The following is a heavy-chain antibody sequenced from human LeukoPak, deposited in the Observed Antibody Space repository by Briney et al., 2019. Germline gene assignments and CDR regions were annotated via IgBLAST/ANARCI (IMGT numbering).Heavy chain of an antibody. Sequence: SETLSLTCAVYGGSFSGYYWSWIRQPPGKGLEWIGEINHSGSTNYSPSLKSRVTISVDTSKNQFSLKLSSVTAADTAVYYCARLGTMVVAATTFDYWGQGTLVTVSS. J-gene: IGHJ4*02. CDR1: GGSFSGYY. D-gene: IGHD2-15*01. CDR3: ARLGTMVVAATTFDY. V-gene: IGHV4-34*01. CDR2: INHSGST.